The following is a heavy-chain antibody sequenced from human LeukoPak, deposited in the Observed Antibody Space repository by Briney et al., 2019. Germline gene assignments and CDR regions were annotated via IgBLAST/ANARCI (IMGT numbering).Heavy chain of an antibody. V-gene: IGHV3-53*01. CDR2: IYSGGGT. Sequence: PGGSLRLSCAASGFTFNSYAMSWVRQAPGKGLEWVSIIYSGGGTHYADAVKGRFTISRDNSKNTLCLQMNSLRAEDTAVYYCARGRFYAPHAFDIWGQGTMVTVSS. J-gene: IGHJ3*02. CDR3: ARGRFYAPHAFDI. D-gene: IGHD2/OR15-2a*01. CDR1: GFTFNSYA.